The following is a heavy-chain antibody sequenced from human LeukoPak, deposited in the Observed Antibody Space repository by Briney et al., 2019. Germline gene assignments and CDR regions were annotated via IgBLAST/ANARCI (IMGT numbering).Heavy chain of an antibody. CDR1: EFTSSSYA. Sequence: GGSLRLSCAASEFTSSSYAMHWVRQAPGKGLEWVAVISYDGSNKYYADSVKGRFTISRDNSKNTLYLQMNSLRAEDTAVYYCARDLREDFWSGYYDYWGQGTLVTVSS. D-gene: IGHD3-3*01. CDR3: ARDLREDFWSGYYDY. J-gene: IGHJ4*02. V-gene: IGHV3-30-3*01. CDR2: ISYDGSNK.